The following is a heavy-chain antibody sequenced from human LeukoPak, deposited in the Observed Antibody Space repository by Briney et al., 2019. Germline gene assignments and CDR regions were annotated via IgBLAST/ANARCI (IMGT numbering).Heavy chain of an antibody. CDR1: GFTFSNYW. CDR3: ARTQTGTYSFFDF. D-gene: IGHD1-26*01. CDR2: IKLDVSET. V-gene: IGHV3-7*03. Sequence: GGSLRLSCAASGFTFSNYWMTWVRQAPGKGLEWVANIKLDVSETYYVDSVRGRFTISRDNTKNSLYLQMNSLRGEDTAVYYCARTQTGTYSFFDFWGQGSLVTVSS. J-gene: IGHJ4*02.